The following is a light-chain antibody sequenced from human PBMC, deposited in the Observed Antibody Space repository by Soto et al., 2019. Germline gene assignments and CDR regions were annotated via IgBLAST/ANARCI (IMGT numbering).Light chain of an antibody. CDR1: QDISNY. CDR2: AAS. CDR3: QKYNSAPQT. Sequence: DIQMTQSPSSLSASVGDRFTITCRASQDISNYLAWYQQKPEKVPKLLIYAASTLQSGVPSRFSGSGSGTDFTLTISSLQPEDFATYYCQKYNSAPQTFGQGTKVDI. V-gene: IGKV1-27*01. J-gene: IGKJ1*01.